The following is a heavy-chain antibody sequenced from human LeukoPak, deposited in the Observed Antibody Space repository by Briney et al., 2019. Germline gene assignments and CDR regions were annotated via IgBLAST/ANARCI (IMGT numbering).Heavy chain of an antibody. D-gene: IGHD3-22*01. V-gene: IGHV4-34*01. J-gene: IGHJ1*01. CDR1: GGSISSYY. Sequence: PSETLSLTCTVSGGSISSYYWSWIRQPPGKGLEWIGEINHSGSTNYNPSLKSRVTISVDTSKNQFSLKLSSVTAADTAVYYCAREFWENDSSGYLQYFQHWGQGTLVTVSS. CDR2: INHSGST. CDR3: AREFWENDSSGYLQYFQH.